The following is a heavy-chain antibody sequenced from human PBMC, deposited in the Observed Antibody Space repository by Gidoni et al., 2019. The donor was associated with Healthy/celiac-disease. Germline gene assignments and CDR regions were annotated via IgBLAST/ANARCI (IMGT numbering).Heavy chain of an antibody. CDR2: IKQDGSEK. J-gene: IGHJ3*02. CDR1: GFTFSSYW. CDR3: ARACDRRAFDI. D-gene: IGHD2-21*01. Sequence: EVQLVESGGGLVQPGGSLTLSCAAPGFTFSSYWMSWVRQAPGKGLEWVANIKQDGSEKYYVDSVKGRFTISRDNAKNSLYLQMNSLRAEDTAVYYCARACDRRAFDIWGQGTMVTVSS. V-gene: IGHV3-7*03.